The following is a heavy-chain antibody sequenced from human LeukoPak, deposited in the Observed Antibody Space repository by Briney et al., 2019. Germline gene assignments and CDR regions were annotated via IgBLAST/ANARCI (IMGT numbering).Heavy chain of an antibody. D-gene: IGHD3/OR15-3a*01. CDR1: GGSFSGYY. J-gene: IGHJ4*02. CDR2: TNHSGST. V-gene: IGHV4-34*01. CDR3: ARNLRGWTGFDY. Sequence: SETLSLTCAVYGGSFSGYYWSWIRQPPGKGLEWIGETNHSGSTNYNPSLKSRVTISVDTSKNHFSLNLSSVTAADTAVYYCARNLRGWTGFDYWGQGTLVTVSS.